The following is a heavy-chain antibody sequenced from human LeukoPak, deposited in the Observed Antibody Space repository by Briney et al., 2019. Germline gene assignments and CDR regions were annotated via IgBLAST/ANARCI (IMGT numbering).Heavy chain of an antibody. Sequence: GGSLRLSCAASGFTFSSYSVNWVRQAPGKGLEWVSSISSNSRYIYYAVSVKVRFTISRDNAKNSLYLQMNSLRAEDTAVYYCARVWVNWFDPWGQGALVTVSS. CDR1: GFTFSSYS. CDR3: ARVWVNWFDP. V-gene: IGHV3-21*01. D-gene: IGHD7-27*01. CDR2: ISSNSRYI. J-gene: IGHJ5*02.